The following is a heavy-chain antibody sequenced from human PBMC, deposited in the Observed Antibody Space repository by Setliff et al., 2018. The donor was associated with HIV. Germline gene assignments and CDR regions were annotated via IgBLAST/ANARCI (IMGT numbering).Heavy chain of an antibody. Sequence: GGSLRLSCAASEFTFSSYSMNWVRQAPGKGLEWVASISSSGAHIFYADSLKGRFTISRDNGKNLLYLQMNSLRGEDTAVYYCARGGRLQYFDWPSYAMDVWGQGTTVTVSS. D-gene: IGHD3-9*01. V-gene: IGHV3-21*06. CDR2: ISSSGAHI. J-gene: IGHJ6*02. CDR1: EFTFSSYS. CDR3: ARGGRLQYFDWPSYAMDV.